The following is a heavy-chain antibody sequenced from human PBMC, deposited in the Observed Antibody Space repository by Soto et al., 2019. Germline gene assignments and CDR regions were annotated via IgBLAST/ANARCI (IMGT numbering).Heavy chain of an antibody. CDR3: AREPRGLLRYCSRTSCSRTGE. J-gene: IGHJ4*02. V-gene: IGHV1-69*08. Sequence: QVQLVQSGAEVKKPGSSVKVSCKASGGTFSSYTISWVRQAPGQGLEWMGRIIPILGIANYAQKFQGRVTINADKSTSKAYMELSRLRSEDPAVYYCAREPRGLLRYCSRTSCSRTGEWGQGTLVTVSS. CDR1: GGTFSSYT. D-gene: IGHD2-2*01. CDR2: IIPILGIA.